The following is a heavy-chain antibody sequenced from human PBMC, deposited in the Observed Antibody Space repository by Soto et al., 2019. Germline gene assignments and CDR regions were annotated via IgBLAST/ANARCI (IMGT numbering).Heavy chain of an antibody. D-gene: IGHD6-13*01. V-gene: IGHV4-30-2*01. CDR2: VYHSGST. CDR1: GGSISSGGYS. CDR3: ARVGGLDAPLEQQLDSSWFDP. Sequence: QLQLQESGSGLVKPSQTLSLTCAVYGGSISSGGYSWSWIRQPPGKGLEWIGYVYHSGSTYYNPSLKSRVTISGERSKNQFSPKMSSVTAADTAVYYCARVGGLDAPLEQQLDSSWFDPWGQGTLVTVSS. J-gene: IGHJ5*02.